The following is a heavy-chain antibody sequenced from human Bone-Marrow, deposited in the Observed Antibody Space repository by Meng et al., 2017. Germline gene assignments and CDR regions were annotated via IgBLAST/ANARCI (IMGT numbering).Heavy chain of an antibody. CDR1: GGTFSSYA. CDR3: ARNNWNDVVTPFDY. D-gene: IGHD1-1*01. CDR2: IIPIFGTA. J-gene: IGHJ4*02. Sequence: QAQLVQSGAEGKKPGSSVKVSCKASGGTFSSYAISWVRQAPGQGLEWMGGIIPIFGTANYAQKFQGRVTITADKSTSTAYMELSSLRSEDTAVYYCARNNWNDVVTPFDYWGQGTLVTVSS. V-gene: IGHV1-69*06.